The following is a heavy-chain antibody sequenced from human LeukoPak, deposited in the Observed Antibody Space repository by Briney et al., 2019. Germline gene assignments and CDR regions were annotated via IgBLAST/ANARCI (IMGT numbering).Heavy chain of an antibody. Sequence: GGSLRLSCAASGFTFSSYAMHWVRQAPGKGLEWVAVISYDGSNKYYADSVKGRFTISRDNSKNTLYLQMNSLRAEDTAVYYCARDRARIAAAVKGEYFQHWGQGTLVTVSS. D-gene: IGHD6-13*01. V-gene: IGHV3-30-3*01. CDR2: ISYDGSNK. J-gene: IGHJ1*01. CDR1: GFTFSSYA. CDR3: ARDRARIAAAVKGEYFQH.